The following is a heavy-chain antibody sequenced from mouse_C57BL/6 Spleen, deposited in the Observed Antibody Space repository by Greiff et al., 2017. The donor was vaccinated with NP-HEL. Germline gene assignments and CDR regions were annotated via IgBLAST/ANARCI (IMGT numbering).Heavy chain of an antibody. CDR3: ARSENLLRRDFDY. Sequence: QVQLQQPGAELVMPGASVKLSCKASGYTFTSYWMHWVKQRPGQGLEWIGEIDPSDSYTNYNQKFKGKSTLTVDRSSSTAYMQLSSLTSEDSAVYYCARSENLLRRDFDYWGQGTTLTVSS. J-gene: IGHJ2*01. CDR2: IDPSDSYT. V-gene: IGHV1-69*01. D-gene: IGHD1-1*01. CDR1: GYTFTSYW.